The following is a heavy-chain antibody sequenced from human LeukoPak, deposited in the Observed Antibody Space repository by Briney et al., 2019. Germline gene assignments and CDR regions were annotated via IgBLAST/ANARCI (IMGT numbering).Heavy chain of an antibody. CDR2: IYTSGST. CDR1: GGSISSGSYY. Sequence: PSQTLSLTCTVSGGSISSGSYYWSWIRQPAGKGLEWIGRIYTSGSTNYNPSLKSRVTISVDTSKNQFSLNLSSVTAADTAVYYCAREATDPYYYYYYMDVWGKGTTVTISS. V-gene: IGHV4-61*02. J-gene: IGHJ6*03. CDR3: AREATDPYYYYYYMDV.